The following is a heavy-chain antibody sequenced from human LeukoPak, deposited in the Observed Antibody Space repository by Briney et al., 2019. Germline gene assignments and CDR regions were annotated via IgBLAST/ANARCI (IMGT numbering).Heavy chain of an antibody. V-gene: IGHV4-34*01. CDR2: INHSGST. J-gene: IGHJ6*03. CDR1: GGSFSGYY. CDR3: ARTTRYYYYMDV. Sequence: SETLSLTCAVYGGSFSGYYWSWIRQPPGKGLEWIGEINHSGSTYYNPSLKSRVTISVDTSKNQFSLKLSSVTAADTAVYYCARTTRYYYYMDVWGKGTTVTISS. D-gene: IGHD1-1*01.